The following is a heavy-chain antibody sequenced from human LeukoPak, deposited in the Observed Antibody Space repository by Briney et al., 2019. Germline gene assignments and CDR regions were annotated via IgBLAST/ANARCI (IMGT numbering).Heavy chain of an antibody. V-gene: IGHV1-18*04. J-gene: IGHJ6*04. Sequence: ASVKVSCKASGYTFTSYGISWVRQAPGQGLEWMGWISAYNAKTNYAQKLQGRVTMTTDTSTSTAYMELRSLRSDDTAVYYCARTGYSSSWSNGMDVWGKGTTVTVSP. CDR1: GYTFTSYG. CDR3: ARTGYSSSWSNGMDV. CDR2: ISAYNAKT. D-gene: IGHD6-13*01.